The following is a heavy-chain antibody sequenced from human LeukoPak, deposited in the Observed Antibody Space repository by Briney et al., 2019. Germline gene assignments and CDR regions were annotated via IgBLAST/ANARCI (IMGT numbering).Heavy chain of an antibody. V-gene: IGHV6-1*01. CDR1: RDSVSSNSAA. D-gene: IGHD7-27*01. CDR2: TYYRSKWYK. Sequence: SQTLSLTCAISRDSVSSNSAAWNWIRQSPSRGLEWLGRTYYRSKWYKEYALSVKSRITINPDTSKNQFSLQLNSVTPEDTAVYYCTSLTGDTDYWGQGTLVTVSS. CDR3: TSLTGDTDY. J-gene: IGHJ4*02.